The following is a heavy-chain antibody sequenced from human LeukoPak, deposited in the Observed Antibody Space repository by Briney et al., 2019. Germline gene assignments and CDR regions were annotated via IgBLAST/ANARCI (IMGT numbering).Heavy chain of an antibody. CDR2: INQDGSEK. V-gene: IGHV3-7*01. CDR3: ARGGTSGYSSTRHFWGGNYYFDY. J-gene: IGHJ4*02. D-gene: IGHD2-2*01. Sequence: GGSLRLSCGASGFTFDDYWMSWVRQAPGQRLEWVANINQDGSEKYYLDSAKGRFTISRDNARNSLYLQVNSLRAEDTAVYYCARGGTSGYSSTRHFWGGNYYFDYWGQGSLVTVSS. CDR1: GFTFDDYW.